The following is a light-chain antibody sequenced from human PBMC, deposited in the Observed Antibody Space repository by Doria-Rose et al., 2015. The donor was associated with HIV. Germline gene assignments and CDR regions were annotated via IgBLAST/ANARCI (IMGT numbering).Light chain of an antibody. J-gene: IGKJ1*01. CDR2: GAS. CDR3: QQFDSFPRT. V-gene: IGKV1-9*01. Sequence: TQSTSFLSAYVGVRVTITCRASQGVSRYLAWYQHKPGKATTLLIFGASTLQSEVASRFSGSGSGTESTLTISSLQPEDFATYYCQQFDSFPRTLGQGTKVELK. CDR1: QGVSRY.